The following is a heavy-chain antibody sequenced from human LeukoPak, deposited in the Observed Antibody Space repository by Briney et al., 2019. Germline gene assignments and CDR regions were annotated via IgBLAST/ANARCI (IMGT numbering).Heavy chain of an antibody. J-gene: IGHJ4*02. CDR2: IYPNSGDT. CDR3: ARFSGSSNFDF. CDR1: GYTFTVYY. D-gene: IGHD1-26*01. Sequence: ASVKVSCRASGYTFTVYYLHWVRQAPGQGLEWMGWIYPNSGDTNYAQNFQGRVTMTRDTSISTAYMELSSLRSDDTAVYYCARFSGSSNFDFWGQGTLVTVSS. V-gene: IGHV1-2*02.